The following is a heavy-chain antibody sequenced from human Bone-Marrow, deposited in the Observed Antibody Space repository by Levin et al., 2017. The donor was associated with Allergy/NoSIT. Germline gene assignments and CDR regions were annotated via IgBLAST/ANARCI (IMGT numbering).Heavy chain of an antibody. CDR1: GFTVSSNY. CDR3: ARGPHFDWSFDY. V-gene: IGHV3-53*01. Sequence: GGSLRLSCAASGFTVSSNYMSWVRQAPGKGLEWVSVIYSGGSTYYADSVKGRFTISRDNSKNMLYLQMNSLRAEDTAVYYCARGPHFDWSFDYWGQGTLVTVSS. J-gene: IGHJ4*02. CDR2: IYSGGST. D-gene: IGHD3-9*01.